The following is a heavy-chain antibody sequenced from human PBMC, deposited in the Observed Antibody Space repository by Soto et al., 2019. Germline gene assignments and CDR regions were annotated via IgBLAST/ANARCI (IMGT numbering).Heavy chain of an antibody. CDR1: GYIFTDYY. CDR2: ISPNTGDT. Sequence: GASVKVSCKTSGYIFTDYYIHWVRQAPGRGLEWMGRISPNTGDTHYAQDFQDRVTMTRDTSTNTAYMELSRLTSGDTAVYYCARSIAAAGNDYWGQGTLVTVSS. V-gene: IGHV1-2*06. CDR3: ARSIAAAGNDY. D-gene: IGHD6-13*01. J-gene: IGHJ4*02.